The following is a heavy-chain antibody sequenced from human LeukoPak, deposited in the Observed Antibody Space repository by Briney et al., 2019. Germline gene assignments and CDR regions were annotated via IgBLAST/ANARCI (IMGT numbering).Heavy chain of an antibody. CDR1: GGSISSYY. CDR3: ASHTKYWYKAFDI. D-gene: IGHD1/OR15-1a*01. V-gene: IGHV4-59*08. CDR2: IYYSGST. Sequence: SETLSLTCTVSGGSISSYYWSWIRQPPGKGLEWIGYIYYSGSTNHNPSLKSRVTISVDTSKNQFSLKLSSVTAADTAVYYCASHTKYWYKAFDIWGQGTMVTVSS. J-gene: IGHJ3*02.